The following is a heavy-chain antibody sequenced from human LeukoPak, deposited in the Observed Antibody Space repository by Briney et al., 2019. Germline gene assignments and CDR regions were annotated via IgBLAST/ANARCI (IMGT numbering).Heavy chain of an antibody. V-gene: IGHV6-1*01. D-gene: IGHD6-19*01. Sequence: SQTLSLTCAISGDSVSSNSAAWNWTRRSPSRGLEWLGRTYYRSKWYNDYAVSVKSRITINPDTSKNQFSLQLNSVTPEDTAVYYCAREEYSSGWSPPMDVWGQGTTVTVSS. CDR3: AREEYSSGWSPPMDV. CDR1: GDSVSSNSAA. J-gene: IGHJ6*02. CDR2: TYYRSKWYN.